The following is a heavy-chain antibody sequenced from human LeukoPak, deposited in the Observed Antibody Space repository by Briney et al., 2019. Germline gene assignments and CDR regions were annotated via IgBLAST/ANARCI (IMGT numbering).Heavy chain of an antibody. CDR3: ARDPTSYYDYVWGSYPFFDY. CDR1: GYTLTSYG. CDR2: ISAYNGNT. V-gene: IGHV1-18*01. J-gene: IGHJ4*02. D-gene: IGHD3-16*02. Sequence: ASVKVSCKASGYTLTSYGISWVRRAPGQGLEWMGWISAYNGNTNYAQKLQGRVTMTTDTSTSTAYMELRSLRSDDTAVYYCARDPTSYYDYVWGSYPFFDYWGQGTLVTVSS.